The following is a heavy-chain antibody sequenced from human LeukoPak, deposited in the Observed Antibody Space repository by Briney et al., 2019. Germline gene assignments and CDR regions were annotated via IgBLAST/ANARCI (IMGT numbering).Heavy chain of an antibody. V-gene: IGHV3-23*01. CDR1: GFTFSSHA. CDR2: ITGSGSGA. D-gene: IGHD2-21*02. J-gene: IGHJ4*02. CDR3: AKVRGDHAHLQDDFDY. Sequence: GGSLRLSCTASGFTFSSHAMTWVRQAAGTGLQWVSSITGSGSGAYYADSVKGRVTISRDNSKNTVSLQMDSLRPEDTAMYYCAKVRGDHAHLQDDFDYWGQGTLVTVSS.